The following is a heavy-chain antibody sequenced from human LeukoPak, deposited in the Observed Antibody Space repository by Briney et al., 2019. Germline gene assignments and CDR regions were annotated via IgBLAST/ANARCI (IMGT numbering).Heavy chain of an antibody. CDR2: ISGSGGST. Sequence: PGGSLRLSCAASGFTFSSYAMSWVRQAPGKGLEWVSAISGSGGSTYYADSVKGRFTISRDNSKNTLYLQMNSLRAEDTAVYYCAKSAYCGGDCYGRFDYWGQGTLVTVSS. V-gene: IGHV3-23*01. CDR3: AKSAYCGGDCYGRFDY. CDR1: GFTFSSYA. J-gene: IGHJ4*02. D-gene: IGHD2-21*02.